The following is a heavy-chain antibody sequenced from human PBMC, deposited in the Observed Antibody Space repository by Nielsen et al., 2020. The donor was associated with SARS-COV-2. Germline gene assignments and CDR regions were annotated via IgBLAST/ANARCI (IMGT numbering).Heavy chain of an antibody. J-gene: IGHJ6*03. V-gene: IGHV1-2*02. CDR3: ARDSSLTMLRGGSYYMDV. Sequence: WVRQAPGQGLEWMGWINPNSGDTSYAQKFQGRVTMTRDTSITTSTAYMELSRLRSEDTAVYYCARDSSLTMLRGGSYYMDVWGKGTTVTVSS. CDR2: INPNSGDT. D-gene: IGHD3-10*01.